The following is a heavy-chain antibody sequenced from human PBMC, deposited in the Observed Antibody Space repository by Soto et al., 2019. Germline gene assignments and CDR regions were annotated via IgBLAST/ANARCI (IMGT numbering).Heavy chain of an antibody. D-gene: IGHD3-3*01. CDR3: ARGGPAFGVVTSVVY. Sequence: QVQLQESGPGLVKPSQTLSLTCTVSGGSISSGDYYWSWIRQPPGKGLEWIGYIYYSGSTYYNPSLKSRVTISVDTSKKQFSLKLSSVTAADTAVYYCARGGPAFGVVTSVVYWGQGTLVTVSS. J-gene: IGHJ4*02. CDR1: GGSISSGDYY. CDR2: IYYSGST. V-gene: IGHV4-30-4*01.